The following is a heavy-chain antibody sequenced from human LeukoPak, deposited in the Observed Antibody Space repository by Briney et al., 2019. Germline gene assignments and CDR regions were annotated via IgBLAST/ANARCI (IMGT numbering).Heavy chain of an antibody. D-gene: IGHD2-21*01. J-gene: IGHJ5*02. Sequence: GGSLRLSCAASGFTFSDHYMDWVRQAPGKGLEWVGRTRNKANSYTTEYAASVKGRFTISRDDSKNSLYLQMNSLKTEDTAVYYCARENWAYCGGDCLFPSGFDPWGQGTLVTVSS. CDR1: GFTFSDHY. CDR3: ARENWAYCGGDCLFPSGFDP. CDR2: TRNKANSYTT. V-gene: IGHV3-72*01.